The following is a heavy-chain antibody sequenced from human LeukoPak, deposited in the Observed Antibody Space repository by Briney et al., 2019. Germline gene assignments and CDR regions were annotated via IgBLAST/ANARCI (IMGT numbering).Heavy chain of an antibody. CDR1: GFTFGNHG. CDR2: ITFDGSQK. J-gene: IGHJ5*02. Sequence: AGGSLRLSCAASGFTFGNHGMHWVRQAPGKGLEWVALITFDGSQKYYADSVKGRFTISRDNSKSTVYLQMNSLRAEDTAVYYCSKDLTSDFGGDLDPWGQGTLVTVSS. D-gene: IGHD3-10*01. V-gene: IGHV3-30*02. CDR3: SKDLTSDFGGDLDP.